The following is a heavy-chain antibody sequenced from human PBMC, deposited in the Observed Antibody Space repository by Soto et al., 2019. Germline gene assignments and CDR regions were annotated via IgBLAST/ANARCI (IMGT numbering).Heavy chain of an antibody. Sequence: PSETLSLTCAAYGGSFSGYIWTWIRQTPGKGLQWIGQINHSGSANYNPSLKSRVTISVHTSKSQFSLELSSVTAADTAVYYCARGLISGSHYSGGWYYFDSWGQGTQVTVSS. V-gene: IGHV4-34*01. J-gene: IGHJ4*02. CDR1: GGSFSGYI. D-gene: IGHD1-26*01. CDR2: INHSGSA. CDR3: ARGLISGSHYSGGWYYFDS.